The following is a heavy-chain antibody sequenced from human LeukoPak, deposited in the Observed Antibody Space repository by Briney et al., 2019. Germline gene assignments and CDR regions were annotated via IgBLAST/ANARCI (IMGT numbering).Heavy chain of an antibody. V-gene: IGHV3-23*01. CDR1: GFTFSSYG. CDR2: IRGSGGST. J-gene: IGHJ4*02. D-gene: IGHD6-13*01. CDR3: AKDRGGIAGALDY. Sequence: GGSLRLSCAASGFTFSSYGMSWVRQAPGKGLEWVSAIRGSGGSTYYADSVKGRFTISRDNSKNTLYLQMNSLRAEDTAVYYCAKDRGGIAGALDYWGQGTLVTVSS.